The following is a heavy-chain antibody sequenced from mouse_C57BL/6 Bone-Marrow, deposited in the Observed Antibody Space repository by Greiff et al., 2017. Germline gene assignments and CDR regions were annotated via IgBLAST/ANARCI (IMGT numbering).Heavy chain of an antibody. J-gene: IGHJ3*01. CDR1: GFNITDDY. CDR3: TFFDYDDDWFAY. V-gene: IGHV14-4*01. Sequence: EVQLQQSGAELVRPGASVKLSCPASGFNITDDYMPWVKQRPEQGLEWIGWIDPENGDTDYASKFQGKATITADPSSNTAHLQLSSLTSEDTAVNYFTFFDYDDDWFAYLGEGTLVTVSA. D-gene: IGHD2-4*01. CDR2: IDPENGDT.